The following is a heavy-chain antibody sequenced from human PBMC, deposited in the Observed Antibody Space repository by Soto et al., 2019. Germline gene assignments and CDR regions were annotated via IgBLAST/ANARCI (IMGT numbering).Heavy chain of an antibody. D-gene: IGHD3-3*01. CDR1: GFTFSSYA. CDR2: ISYDGSNK. V-gene: IGHV3-30-3*01. Sequence: GWSLRLSWAASGFTFSSYAMHWVRQAPGKGLEWVAFISYDGSNKYYADSVKGRFTISRDNSKNTLYLQMNSLRAEDTAVYYCARLIFFFFGLASPDFYSWAQGTVVTVS. CDR3: ARLIFFFFGLASPDFYS. J-gene: IGHJ5*01.